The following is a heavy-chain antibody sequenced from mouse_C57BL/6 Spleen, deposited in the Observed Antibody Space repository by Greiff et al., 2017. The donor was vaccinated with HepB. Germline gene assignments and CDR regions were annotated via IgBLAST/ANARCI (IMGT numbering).Heavy chain of an antibody. J-gene: IGHJ4*01. V-gene: IGHV5-4*01. D-gene: IGHD1-1*01. Sequence: EVQLQQSGGRLVKPGGSLKLSCAASGFTFSSYAMSWVRQTPEKRLEWVATISDGGSYTYYPDNVKGRFTISRDNAKNNLYLQMSHLKSEDTAMYYCARDSHYYGSSSDYWGQGTSVTVSS. CDR1: GFTFSSYA. CDR3: ARDSHYYGSSSDY. CDR2: ISDGGSYT.